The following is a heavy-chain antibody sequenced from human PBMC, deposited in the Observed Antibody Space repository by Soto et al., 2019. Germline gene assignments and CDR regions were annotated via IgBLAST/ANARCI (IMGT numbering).Heavy chain of an antibody. V-gene: IGHV3-9*01. CDR3: VRSKGGYSYGTPFDY. Sequence: DVQLEESGGALVQPGRSLRLSCAASGFTFDDYATYWVQQVLGKGLEWVSSISWNSGNIGYADSVKGRFTTSSDNAENSLYLQMNSLRPEDTALYYCVRSKGGYSYGTPFDYWGQGTLVTVSS. J-gene: IGHJ4*02. D-gene: IGHD5-18*01. CDR1: GFTFDDYA. CDR2: ISWNSGNI.